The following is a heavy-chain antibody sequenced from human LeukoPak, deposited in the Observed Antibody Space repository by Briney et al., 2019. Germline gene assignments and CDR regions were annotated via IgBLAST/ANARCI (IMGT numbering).Heavy chain of an antibody. J-gene: IGHJ4*02. CDR1: GFTFSSYA. Sequence: GGSLRLSCAASGFTFSSYAMIWVRQAPGKGLNGSPAIRGGGVSTYYADSVKGRFTISRDNSKNTLYLQMNSLRAEDTAVYYCAKDGKAYGSFRREDTPPGKSDYWGQGTLVTVSS. CDR3: AKDGKAYGSFRREDTPPGKSDY. V-gene: IGHV3-23*01. CDR2: IRGGGVST. D-gene: IGHD3-10*01.